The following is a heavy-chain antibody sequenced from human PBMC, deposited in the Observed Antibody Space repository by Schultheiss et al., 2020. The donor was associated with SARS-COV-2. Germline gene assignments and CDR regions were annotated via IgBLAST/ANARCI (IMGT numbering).Heavy chain of an antibody. J-gene: IGHJ6*02. V-gene: IGHV3-23*01. CDR3: AKDIRPYDFWAWGGGYYYYGMDV. Sequence: GGSLRLSCAASGFTFSSYAMHWVRQAPGKGLEWVSAISGSGGSTYYADSVKGRFTISRDNAKNSLYLQMNSLRAEDTALYYCAKDIRPYDFWAWGGGYYYYGMDVWGQGTTVTVSS. D-gene: IGHD3-3*01. CDR1: GFTFSSYA. CDR2: ISGSGGST.